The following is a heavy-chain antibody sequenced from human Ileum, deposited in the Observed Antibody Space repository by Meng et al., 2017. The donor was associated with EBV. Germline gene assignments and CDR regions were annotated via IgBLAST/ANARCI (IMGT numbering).Heavy chain of an antibody. CDR1: GGSISRSDW. Sequence: QGQLQGAGPGLGKPSETLSLTCAVSGGSISRSDWWSWVRQPPGKGLEWIGETSHSGSTNYSPSLKSRVTISLDKSKNQLSLKLNSVTAADTAVYYCASSDYYRSDYWGQGTLVTVSS. CDR3: ASSDYYRSDY. D-gene: IGHD3-22*01. V-gene: IGHV4-4*02. J-gene: IGHJ4*02. CDR2: TSHSGST.